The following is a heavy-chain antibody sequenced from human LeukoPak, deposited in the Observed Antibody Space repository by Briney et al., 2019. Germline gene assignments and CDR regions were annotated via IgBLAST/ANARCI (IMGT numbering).Heavy chain of an antibody. V-gene: IGHV1-8*01. J-gene: IGHJ4*02. CDR1: GYTFTSYD. D-gene: IGHD3-22*01. Sequence: ASVTVSCKASGYTFTSYDINWVRQAPGQGLEWMGWMNPNSGNTGYAQKFQGRVTMTRNTSISTAYMELSSLRSEDTAVYYCARGDRYYYDSSDYWGQGTLVTVSS. CDR3: ARGDRYYYDSSDY. CDR2: MNPNSGNT.